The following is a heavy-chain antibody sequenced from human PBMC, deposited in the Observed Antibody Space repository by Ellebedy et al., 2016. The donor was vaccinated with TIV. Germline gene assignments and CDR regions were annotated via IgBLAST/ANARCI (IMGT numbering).Heavy chain of an antibody. CDR1: GFTFSSHS. CDR2: ITTADST. Sequence: GGSLRLXXAASGFTFSSHSMSWVRQAPGKGLEWVSAITTADSTYYVDSVKGRFTISRDNSKNTLYLQKDSLRAEDTAVYYCAGDRGLILPIELDWLDPWGQGTPVTVSS. J-gene: IGHJ5*02. V-gene: IGHV3-23*01. D-gene: IGHD2/OR15-2a*01. CDR3: AGDRGLILPIELDWLDP.